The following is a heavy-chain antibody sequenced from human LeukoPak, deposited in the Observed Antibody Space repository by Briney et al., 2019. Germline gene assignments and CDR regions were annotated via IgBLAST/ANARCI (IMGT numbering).Heavy chain of an antibody. V-gene: IGHV3-21*01. CDR2: IGRSGSDI. CDR3: VRGVISGDDY. J-gene: IGHJ4*02. Sequence: GGSLRLSCAASGFTFSRYSLNWVRQAPGKGLEWVSSIGRSGSDIYYADSVQGRFTMPRDNAKNSLYLQMNSLRAEDTAVYFCVRGVISGDDYWGQGTLVTVSS. CDR1: GFTFSRYS. D-gene: IGHD3-10*01.